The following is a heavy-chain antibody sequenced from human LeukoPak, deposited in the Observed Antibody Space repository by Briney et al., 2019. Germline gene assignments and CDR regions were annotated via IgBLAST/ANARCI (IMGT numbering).Heavy chain of an antibody. Sequence: SETLSLTCNVSGGSMSNIYYWGWIRQPPGKGLEWIGNIFYSGITYYNPSLRSRVTISVDTSKNQFSLKLSSVTAADTAVYYCASQYDYDFWSGYLRSFDYWGQGTLVTVSS. D-gene: IGHD3-3*01. V-gene: IGHV4-39*01. CDR3: ASQYDYDFWSGYLRSFDY. CDR2: IFYSGIT. J-gene: IGHJ4*02. CDR1: GGSMSNIYY.